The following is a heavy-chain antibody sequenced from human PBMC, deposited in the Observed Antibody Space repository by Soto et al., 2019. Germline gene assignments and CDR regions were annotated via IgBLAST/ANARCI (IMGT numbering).Heavy chain of an antibody. CDR2: IWNDGSKK. CDR1: GFAFGSYG. J-gene: IGHJ6*02. V-gene: IGHV3-33*01. D-gene: IGHD3-3*01. CDR3: ARELLFSVSLFGVKDV. Sequence: GGSLRLSCEASGFAFGSYGMHWVRQAPGKGLEWVAVIWNDGSKKYYGDSVKGRFTISRGNSKNTLYLQMTSLRAEDTAVYYCARELLFSVSLFGVKDVWGQGTTVTVSS.